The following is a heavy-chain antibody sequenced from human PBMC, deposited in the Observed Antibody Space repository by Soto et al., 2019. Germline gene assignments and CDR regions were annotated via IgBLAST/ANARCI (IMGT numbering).Heavy chain of an antibody. CDR2: IYPGDSDT. Sequence: GESLKISYKGSGYSFTSYWIGWVRQMPGKGLEWMGIIYPGDSDTRYSPSFQGQVTISADKSISTAYLQWSSLKASDTAMYYCARQGGDRPQLELVDYYYYYMDVWGKGTTVTVSS. CDR1: GYSFTSYW. J-gene: IGHJ6*03. D-gene: IGHD1-1*01. CDR3: ARQGGDRPQLELVDYYYYYMDV. V-gene: IGHV5-51*01.